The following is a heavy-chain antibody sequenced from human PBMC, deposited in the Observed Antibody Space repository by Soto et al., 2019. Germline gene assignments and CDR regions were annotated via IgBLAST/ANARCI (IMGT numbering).Heavy chain of an antibody. CDR3: ARAPGAFDI. CDR1: GYTFTSYF. Sequence: QVQLVPSGAEVKKPGASVKVSCKTSGYTFTSYFMHWVRQAPGQGLEWMGIINPSGGSPTSAQKFQGRVTMTRDTSTSTVYMELSSLRSEDTAIYYCARAPGAFDIWGQGTMVTVSS. J-gene: IGHJ3*02. V-gene: IGHV1-46*01. CDR2: INPSGGSP.